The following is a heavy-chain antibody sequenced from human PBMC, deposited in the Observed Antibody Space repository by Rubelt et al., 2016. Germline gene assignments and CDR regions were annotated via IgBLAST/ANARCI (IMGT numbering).Heavy chain of an antibody. V-gene: IGHV1-18*01. CDR3: AGDTRYSSSSNFDY. J-gene: IGHJ4*02. CDR1: GGTFSSYA. Sequence: QVQLVQSGAEVKKPGSSVKVSCKASGGTFSSYAISWVRQAPGQGLEWMGWISAYNGNTNVAPKLQGSVTMTTDTATSTAYMELRSLGSDDTAVYYCAGDTRYSSSSNFDYWGQGDLVTVSS. CDR2: ISAYNGNT. D-gene: IGHD6-13*01.